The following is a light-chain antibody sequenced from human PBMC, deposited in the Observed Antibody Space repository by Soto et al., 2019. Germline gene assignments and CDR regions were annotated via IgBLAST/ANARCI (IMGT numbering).Light chain of an antibody. V-gene: IGLV2-14*01. Sequence: QSALTQPASVSGSPGHSITISCTGTSSDVGGYNYVSWYQQHPGKAPKLMIYDVSNRPSGVSNRFSGSKSGNTASLTISGLQAEDEADYYCSSYTSSSTLGGVFGTGTKVTV. J-gene: IGLJ1*01. CDR2: DVS. CDR1: SSDVGGYNY. CDR3: SSYTSSSTLGGV.